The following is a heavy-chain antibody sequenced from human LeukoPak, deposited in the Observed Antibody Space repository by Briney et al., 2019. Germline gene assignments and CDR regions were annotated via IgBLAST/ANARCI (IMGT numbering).Heavy chain of an antibody. CDR1: GYTFTGYY. CDR3: ARDLTVFGVAQYYFDY. Sequence: GASVKVSCKASGYTFTGYYMHWVRQAPGQGLEWMGWINPNSGGTNYAQKFQGRVTMTRDTSISTAYMELSRLRSDDTAVYCCARDLTVFGVAQYYFDYWGQGTLVTVSS. J-gene: IGHJ4*02. V-gene: IGHV1-2*02. CDR2: INPNSGGT. D-gene: IGHD3-3*01.